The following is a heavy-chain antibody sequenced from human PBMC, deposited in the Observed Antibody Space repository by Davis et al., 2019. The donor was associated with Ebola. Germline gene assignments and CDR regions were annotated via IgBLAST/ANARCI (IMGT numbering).Heavy chain of an antibody. Sequence: ASVKVSCKTSGYTFTNYGITWVRQAPGQGLEWMGWINPHNGNTNYAQNVQGRVTMTTDTSTSTAYMEVGILRSDDTAVYYCARAHFPTTSDHWGQGTLVTVSS. CDR3: ARAHFPTTSDH. CDR2: INPHNGNT. D-gene: IGHD3-3*02. V-gene: IGHV1-18*04. J-gene: IGHJ4*02. CDR1: GYTFTNYG.